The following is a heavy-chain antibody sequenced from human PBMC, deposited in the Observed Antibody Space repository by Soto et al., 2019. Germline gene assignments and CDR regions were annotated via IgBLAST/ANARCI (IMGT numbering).Heavy chain of an antibody. D-gene: IGHD2-21*02. CDR1: GDRISRDKW. Sequence: SETLSLTCAVTGDRISRDKWWTWVRQPPGKGLEWIGEIHPSGRTNYSPSLKSRATMSVDKPNNQFSLHLGSVTAAHTAVYYCARGGDWCFDYWGQGTLVT. J-gene: IGHJ4*02. V-gene: IGHV4-4*02. CDR3: ARGGDWCFDY. CDR2: IHPSGRT.